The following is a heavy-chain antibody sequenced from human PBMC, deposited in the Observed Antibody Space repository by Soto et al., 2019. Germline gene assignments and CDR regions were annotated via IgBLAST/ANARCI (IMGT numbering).Heavy chain of an antibody. CDR3: ASSSPFHY. CDR2: IYYSGNT. CDR1: SASLSSSTYY. D-gene: IGHD6-6*01. V-gene: IGHV4-39*01. J-gene: IGHJ4*02. Sequence: SETRSLTCSVSSASLSSSTYYWSWIRQPPGRGPEWIGSIYYSGNTYYKPSLKSRVSISIDTSRNQFSLKLTSVTAADTGVYYCASSSPFHYWGPGILVTVSS.